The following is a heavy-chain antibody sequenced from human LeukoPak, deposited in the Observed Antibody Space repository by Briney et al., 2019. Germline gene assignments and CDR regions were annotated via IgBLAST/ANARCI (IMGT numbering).Heavy chain of an antibody. CDR2: IYCSGST. V-gene: IGHV4-59*08. D-gene: IGHD4-17*01. Sequence: SETLSLTCTVSGGSISSYYWSWIRQPPGKGLEWIGYIYCSGSTSYNPSLKSRVTISVDTSKNQFSLKLSSVTAADTAVYYCASGSGDYGDCLFDYWGQGTLVTVSS. CDR3: ASGSGDYGDCLFDY. CDR1: GGSISSYY. J-gene: IGHJ4*02.